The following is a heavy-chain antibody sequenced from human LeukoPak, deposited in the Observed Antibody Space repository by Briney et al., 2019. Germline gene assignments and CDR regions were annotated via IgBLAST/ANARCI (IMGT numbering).Heavy chain of an antibody. V-gene: IGHV4-39*07. CDR2: IYYSGST. CDR3: ARLGTAMVTSIDY. CDR1: GVSISTSRYY. D-gene: IGHD5-18*01. J-gene: IGHJ4*02. Sequence: SETLSLTCTVSGVSISTSRYYWGWIRQPPGKGLEWIGSIYYSGSTYYNPSLKSRVTISVDTSKNQFSLNLTSVTAADTAVYYCARLGTAMVTSIDYWGQGNLVTVSS.